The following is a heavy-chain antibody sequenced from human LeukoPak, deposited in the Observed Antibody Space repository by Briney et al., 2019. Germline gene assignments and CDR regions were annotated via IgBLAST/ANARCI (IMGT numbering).Heavy chain of an antibody. CDR3: ARYAAYSSSWGIDY. J-gene: IGHJ4*02. D-gene: IGHD6-13*01. CDR2: IRSKANSYAT. Sequence: GGSLRLSCAASGFTFSGSAMHWVRQASGKGLEWVGRIRSKANSYATAYAASVKGRFTISRDNAKNSLYLQMNSLRAEDTAVYYCARYAAYSSSWGIDYWGQGTLVTVSS. CDR1: GFTFSGSA. V-gene: IGHV3-73*01.